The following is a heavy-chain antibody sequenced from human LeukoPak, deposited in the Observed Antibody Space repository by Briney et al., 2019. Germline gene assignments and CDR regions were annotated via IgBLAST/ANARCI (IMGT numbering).Heavy chain of an antibody. CDR3: AKSIVVVITTYYFDY. CDR1: GFTFSSYA. V-gene: IGHV3-23*01. CDR2: ISGSGGST. J-gene: IGHJ4*02. Sequence: AGGSLRLSCAASGFTFSSYAMSWVRQAPGKGLEWVSDISGSGGSTNYADSVKGRFTISRDNSKNTLYLQMNSLRAEDTAVYYCAKSIVVVITTYYFDYWGQGTLVTVSS. D-gene: IGHD3-22*01.